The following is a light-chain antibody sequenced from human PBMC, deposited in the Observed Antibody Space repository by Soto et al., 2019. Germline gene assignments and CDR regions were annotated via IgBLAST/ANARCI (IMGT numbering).Light chain of an antibody. Sequence: DIQMTQSPSSMSASVGDRVTITCRASQSISAYLSWYQQKPGKAPKLLIYAASSLQSGVPSRFSGSESGTDFTLTISSLQPEDFATYYCQESYSTPSVTFGPGTKVDIK. V-gene: IGKV1-39*01. J-gene: IGKJ3*01. CDR2: AAS. CDR1: QSISAY. CDR3: QESYSTPSVT.